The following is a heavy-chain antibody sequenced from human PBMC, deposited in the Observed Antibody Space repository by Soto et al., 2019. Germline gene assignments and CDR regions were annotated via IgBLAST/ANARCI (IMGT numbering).Heavy chain of an antibody. CDR3: ARDSVAGFDY. V-gene: IGHV3-30-3*01. Sequence: QVQLVESGGGVVQPGRSLRLSCAASGFTFSSYAMHWVRQAPGKGLEWVAVISYDGSNKYYADSVKGRFTISRDNSKTTLYLQMNSLRAEDTAVYYCARDSVAGFDYWGQGTLVTVSS. CDR2: ISYDGSNK. D-gene: IGHD6-19*01. CDR1: GFTFSSYA. J-gene: IGHJ4*02.